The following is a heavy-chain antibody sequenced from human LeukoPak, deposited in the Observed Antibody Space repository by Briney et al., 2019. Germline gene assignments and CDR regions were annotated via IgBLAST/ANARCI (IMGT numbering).Heavy chain of an antibody. D-gene: IGHD1-26*01. Sequence: ASVKVSCKASGYTFTGYYMHWVRQAPGQGLEWMGWINPNSGGTNYAQMFQGKVTMTRDTSISTAYMELSRLRSDDTAVYYCARVEWELLFDYWGQGTLVTVSS. CDR2: INPNSGGT. CDR1: GYTFTGYY. CDR3: ARVEWELLFDY. J-gene: IGHJ4*02. V-gene: IGHV1-2*02.